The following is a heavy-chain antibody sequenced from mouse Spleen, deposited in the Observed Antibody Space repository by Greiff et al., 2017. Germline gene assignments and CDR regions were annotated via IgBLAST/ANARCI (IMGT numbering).Heavy chain of an antibody. V-gene: IGHV5-17*01. D-gene: IGHD1-1*01. J-gene: IGHJ1*03. Sequence: EVQLVESGGGLVKPGGSLKLSCAASGFTFSDYGMHWVRQAPEKGLEWVAYISSGSSTIYYADTVKGRFTISRDNAKNTLFLQMTSLRSEDTAMYYCARNGYGSSYGWYFDVWGTGTTVTVSS. CDR3: ARNGYGSSYGWYFDV. CDR2: ISSGSSTI. CDR1: GFTFSDYG.